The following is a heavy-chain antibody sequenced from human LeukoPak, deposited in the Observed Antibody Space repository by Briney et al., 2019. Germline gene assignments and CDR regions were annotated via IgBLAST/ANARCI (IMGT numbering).Heavy chain of an antibody. J-gene: IGHJ4*02. CDR2: ISGSGGST. V-gene: IGHV3-23*01. CDR1: GFTFSSYA. D-gene: IGHD4-17*01. Sequence: GGSLRLSCAASGFTFSSYAMSWVRQAPGKGLEWVSAISGSGGSTYYADSVKGRFTISRDNSKNTLYLQMNSLRAEDTAAYYCAKAIYGDYAGPYYFDYWGQGTLVTVSS. CDR3: AKAIYGDYAGPYYFDY.